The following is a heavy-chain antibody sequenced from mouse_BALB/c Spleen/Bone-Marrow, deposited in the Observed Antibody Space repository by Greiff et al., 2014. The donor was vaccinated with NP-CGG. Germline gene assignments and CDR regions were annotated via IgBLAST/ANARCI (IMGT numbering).Heavy chain of an antibody. Sequence: EVQLQQSGAELVEPGASVKLSCTASGFNIKDTYMHWVKQRPEQGLEWIGRIDPANGNTKYDPKFQGKATITADTPSNTAYLQLSSLTSEDTAVYYCARWGKLGRGYFDVWGAGTTVTVSS. J-gene: IGHJ1*01. CDR2: IDPANGNT. V-gene: IGHV14-3*02. D-gene: IGHD4-1*01. CDR1: GFNIKDTY. CDR3: ARWGKLGRGYFDV.